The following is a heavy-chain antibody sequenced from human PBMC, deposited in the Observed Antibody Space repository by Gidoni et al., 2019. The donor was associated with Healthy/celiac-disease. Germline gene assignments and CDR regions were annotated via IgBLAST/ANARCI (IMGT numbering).Heavy chain of an antibody. D-gene: IGHD2-21*02. V-gene: IGHV3-9*01. CDR1: GFTFDDYA. J-gene: IGHJ4*02. Sequence: EVQLVESGGGLVQPGRSLRLSCAASGFTFDDYAMHWVRQAPGKGLEWVSGIIWNSGSIGYADSVKGRFTISRDNAKNSLYLQMNSLRAEDTALYYCAKGGGVVTANFDYWGQGTLVTVSS. CDR3: AKGGGVVTANFDY. CDR2: IIWNSGSI.